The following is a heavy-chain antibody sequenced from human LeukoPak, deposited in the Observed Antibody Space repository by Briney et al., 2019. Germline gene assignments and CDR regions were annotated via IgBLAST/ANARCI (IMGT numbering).Heavy chain of an antibody. D-gene: IGHD3-3*01. V-gene: IGHV3-30*04. CDR3: ARENNDYDFWRGVRDNWFDP. CDR1: GFTFSSYA. J-gene: IGHJ5*02. Sequence: SGGSLRLSCAASGFTFSSYAMHWVRQAPGKGLEWVAVISYDGSNKYYADSVKGRFTISRDNSKNTLYLQMNSLRAEDTAVYYCARENNDYDFWRGVRDNWFDPWGQGTLVTVSS. CDR2: ISYDGSNK.